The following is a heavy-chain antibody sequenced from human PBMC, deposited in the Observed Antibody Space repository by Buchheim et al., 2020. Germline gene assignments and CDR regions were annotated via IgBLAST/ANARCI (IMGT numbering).Heavy chain of an antibody. V-gene: IGHV3-30*18. CDR2: ISYDGSNK. Sequence: QVQLVESGGDVVQPGRSLRLSCAASGFTFSSYGMHWVRQAPGKGLEWVAVISYDGSNKYYADSVKGRFTISRDNSKNTLYLQMNSLRAEDTAVYYCAKDLFLGVRGYSYGLADYWGQGTL. CDR3: AKDLFLGVRGYSYGLADY. D-gene: IGHD5-18*01. CDR1: GFTFSSYG. J-gene: IGHJ4*02.